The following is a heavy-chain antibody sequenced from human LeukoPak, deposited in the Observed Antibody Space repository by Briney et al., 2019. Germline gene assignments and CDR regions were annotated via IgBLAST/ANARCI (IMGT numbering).Heavy chain of an antibody. Sequence: SGGSLRLSCAASGFTFSSYWMHWVRQAPGKGLVWVSRINSAGSSTSYAYFVKGRFTISRANYDNLLYLQMNRLRAEDTAVYYCARGPSGYHNTGGQGTMVAVSS. CDR1: GFTFSSYW. D-gene: IGHD5-12*01. J-gene: IGHJ4*02. CDR3: ARGPSGYHNT. V-gene: IGHV3-74*01. CDR2: INSAGSST.